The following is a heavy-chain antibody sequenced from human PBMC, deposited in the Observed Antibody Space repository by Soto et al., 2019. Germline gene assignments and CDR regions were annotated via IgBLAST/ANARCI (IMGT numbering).Heavy chain of an antibody. CDR2: IWNDGSNN. Sequence: QVQLVESGGGVVQPGRSLRLSCAASGFTFSNFGMHWVRQAPGKGLEWVAIIWNDGSNNYYADSVKGRFTISRDNSKNTLYLQMNSLRAEDTAVYFCARGSSRELEYWGQGTLVTVSS. D-gene: IGHD1-1*01. V-gene: IGHV3-33*01. J-gene: IGHJ4*02. CDR1: GFTFSNFG. CDR3: ARGSSRELEY.